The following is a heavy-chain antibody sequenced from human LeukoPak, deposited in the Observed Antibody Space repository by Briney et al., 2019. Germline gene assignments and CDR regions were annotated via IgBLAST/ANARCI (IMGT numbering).Heavy chain of an antibody. D-gene: IGHD6-19*01. Sequence: GGSLRLSCAASGFTFSSYSMNWVRQAPGQGLEWVSSISSSSSYIYYADSVKGRFTISRENAKNSLYLQMNSLRAEDTAVYYCARDSSGWYRADYWGQGTLVTVSS. V-gene: IGHV3-21*01. CDR2: ISSSSSYI. J-gene: IGHJ4*02. CDR1: GFTFSSYS. CDR3: ARDSSGWYRADY.